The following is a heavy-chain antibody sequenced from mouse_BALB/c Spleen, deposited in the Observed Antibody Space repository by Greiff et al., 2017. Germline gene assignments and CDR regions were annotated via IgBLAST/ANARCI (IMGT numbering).Heavy chain of an antibody. V-gene: IGHV2-2*02. CDR2: IWSGGST. Sequence: QVQLQQSGPGLVQPSQSLSITCTVSGFSLTSYGVHWVRQSPGKGLEWLGVIWSGGSTDYNAAFISRLSISKDNSKSQVFFKMNSLQANDTAIYYCARTATDGYDWFAYWGQGTLVTVSA. CDR3: ARTATDGYDWFAY. J-gene: IGHJ3*01. D-gene: IGHD2-2*01. CDR1: GFSLTSYG.